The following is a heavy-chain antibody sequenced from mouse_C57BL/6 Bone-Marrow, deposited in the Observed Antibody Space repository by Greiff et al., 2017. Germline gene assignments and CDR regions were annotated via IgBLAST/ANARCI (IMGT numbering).Heavy chain of an antibody. V-gene: IGHV14-4*01. J-gene: IGHJ4*01. CDR1: GFNIKDDY. CDR2: IDPENGDT. Sequence: EVQLQQSGAELVRPGASVKLSCTASGFNIKDDYMHWVKQRPEQGLEWIGWIDPENGDTEYASQFQGKATITADTSSNTAYLQLSSLTSEDTAVYYCTKGDYWGQGTSVTVSS. CDR3: TKGDY.